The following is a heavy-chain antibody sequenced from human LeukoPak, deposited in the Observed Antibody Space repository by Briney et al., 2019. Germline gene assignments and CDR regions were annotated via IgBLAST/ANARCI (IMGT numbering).Heavy chain of an antibody. J-gene: IGHJ4*02. D-gene: IGHD3-3*01. Sequence: GGSLRLSCAASGFTFSDYYMSWIRQAPGKGLEWVSYISSSGSTIYYADSVKGRFTISRDNAKNSLYLQMNSLRAEDTAVYYCAKGTIFGVVSPVDYWGQGTLVTVSS. CDR3: AKGTIFGVVSPVDY. CDR2: ISSSGSTI. CDR1: GFTFSDYY. V-gene: IGHV3-11*01.